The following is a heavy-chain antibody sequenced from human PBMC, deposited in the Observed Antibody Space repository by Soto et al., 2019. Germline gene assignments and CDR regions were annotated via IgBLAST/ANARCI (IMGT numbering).Heavy chain of an antibody. J-gene: IGHJ4*02. CDR2: INTYNGKT. V-gene: IGHV1-18*01. CDR3: ARDRRASSGYYRSLLDY. Sequence: ASVKVSCKTSGYIFTSYGIGWARQAPGQGLEWMGWINTYNGKTNYAQKLQGRVTMTTDTSTSTAYMELRSLRSDDTAVYYCARDRRASSGYYRSLLDYWGQGTLVTVDS. CDR1: GYIFTSYG. D-gene: IGHD3-22*01.